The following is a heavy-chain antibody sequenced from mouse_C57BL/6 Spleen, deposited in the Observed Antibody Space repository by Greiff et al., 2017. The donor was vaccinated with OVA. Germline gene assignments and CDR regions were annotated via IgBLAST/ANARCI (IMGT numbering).Heavy chain of an antibody. CDR3: ARDFTTVVGEDYFDY. Sequence: EVMLVESGGGLVKPGGSLKLSCAASGFTFSSYAMSWVRQTPEKRLEWVATISDGGSYTYYPDNVKGRFTISRDNAKNNLYLQMSHLKSEDTAMYYCARDFTTVVGEDYFDYWGQGTTLTVSS. CDR1: GFTFSSYA. CDR2: ISDGGSYT. D-gene: IGHD1-1*01. V-gene: IGHV5-4*01. J-gene: IGHJ2*01.